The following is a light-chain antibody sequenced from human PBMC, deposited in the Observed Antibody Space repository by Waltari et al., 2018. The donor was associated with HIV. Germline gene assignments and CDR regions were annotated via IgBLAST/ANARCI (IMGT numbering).Light chain of an antibody. Sequence: QSALTQPASVSGSPGTSTTISCTGTTNDVGRSEYASWYQQHPGKAPQLLIYDGTYRPSGVSTRFSGSKSGNTASLTVSGLQAEDEADYYCNSYTSTDRWVFGGGTKLTVL. CDR2: DGT. V-gene: IGLV2-14*03. J-gene: IGLJ3*02. CDR1: TNDVGRSEY. CDR3: NSYTSTDRWV.